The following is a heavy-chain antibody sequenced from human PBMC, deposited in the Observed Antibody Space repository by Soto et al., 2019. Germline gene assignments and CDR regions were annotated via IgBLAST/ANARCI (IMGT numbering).Heavy chain of an antibody. CDR3: AHRRIGVSQWNYGDFDY. CDR2: IYWDDDK. V-gene: IGHV2-5*02. D-gene: IGHD3-3*01. CDR1: GFSLSTSGVG. J-gene: IGHJ4*02. Sequence: QITLKESGPTLVKPTQTLTLTCTFSGFSLSTSGVGVGWIRQPPGKALEGLVIIYWDDDKRYSPSLRSRLTISKHTSKNQVVLIMTNLDPEDTATYFCAHRRIGVSQWNYGDFDYWGQGILVTVSS.